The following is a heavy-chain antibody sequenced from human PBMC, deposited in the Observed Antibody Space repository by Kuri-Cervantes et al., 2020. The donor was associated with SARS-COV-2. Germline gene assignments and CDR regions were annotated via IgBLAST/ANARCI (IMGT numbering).Heavy chain of an antibody. D-gene: IGHD3-3*01. CDR1: GFTFSSYG. Sequence: GGSLRLSRAASGFTFSSYGMHWVRQAPGKGLEWVAFIRYDGSNKYYADSVKGRFTISRDNSKNTLYLQMNSLRAEDTAVYYCARDPLDFWSAHYYYYMDVWGKGTTVTVSS. V-gene: IGHV3-30*02. J-gene: IGHJ6*03. CDR3: ARDPLDFWSAHYYYYMDV. CDR2: IRYDGSNK.